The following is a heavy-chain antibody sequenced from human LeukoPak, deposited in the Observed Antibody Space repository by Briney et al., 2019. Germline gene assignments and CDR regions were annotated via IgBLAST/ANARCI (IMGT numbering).Heavy chain of an antibody. CDR1: GFTFSSYS. CDR3: ARGSRFLEWLSHEVPNWFDP. J-gene: IGHJ5*02. D-gene: IGHD3-3*01. CDR2: ISSSSSYI. Sequence: GSLRLSCAASGFTFSSYSMSWVRQAPGKGLEWVSSISSSSSYIYYADSVKGRFTISRDNAKNSLYLQMNSLRAEDTAVYYCARGSRFLEWLSHEVPNWFDPWGQGTLVTVSS. V-gene: IGHV3-21*01.